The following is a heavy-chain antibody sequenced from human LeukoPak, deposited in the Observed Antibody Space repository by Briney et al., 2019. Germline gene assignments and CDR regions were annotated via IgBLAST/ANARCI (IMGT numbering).Heavy chain of an antibody. CDR2: ISGSGGST. V-gene: IGHV3-23*01. J-gene: IGHJ4*02. CDR3: ARQKYLRGPDVEYFDY. D-gene: IGHD5/OR15-5a*01. CDR1: RFTFSSYA. Sequence: GGSLRLSCAASRFTFSSYAMSWVRQAPGKGLEWVSGISGSGGSTDYADSVKGRFTISRDNSKNTLYLQMNSLRAEDTAVYYCARQKYLRGPDVEYFDYWGQGTLVTVSS.